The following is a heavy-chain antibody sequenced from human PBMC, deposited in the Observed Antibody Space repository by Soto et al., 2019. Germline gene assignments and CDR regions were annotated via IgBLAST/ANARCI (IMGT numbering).Heavy chain of an antibody. J-gene: IGHJ4*02. CDR3: VRIRRGDGYTFGY. D-gene: IGHD5-12*01. CDR1: GFTLSNYW. Sequence: EVQLVESGGVSVQPGRSLRLSCTASGFTLSNYWMHWVRQAPGKGLVWVSRINTDGSTTTYADSVKGRFTISRDNAKNTLYLQMNSLRDEDTAVYYCVRIRRGDGYTFGYWGQGTLVTVSS. V-gene: IGHV3-74*01. CDR2: INTDGSTT.